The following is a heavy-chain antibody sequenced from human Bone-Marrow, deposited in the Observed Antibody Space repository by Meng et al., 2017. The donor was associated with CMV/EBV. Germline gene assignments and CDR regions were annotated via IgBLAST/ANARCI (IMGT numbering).Heavy chain of an antibody. CDR1: GYTLTELS. J-gene: IGHJ6*02. V-gene: IGHV1-24*01. Sequence: ASVKVSCKVSGYTLTELSMHWVRQAPGKGLEWMGGFDPEDGETIYAQKFQGRVTMTEDTSTDTAYMELSSLRSEDTAVYYCALITGGASSTSWDYYYGMDVWGQGTTVTVSS. D-gene: IGHD2-2*01. CDR2: FDPEDGET. CDR3: ALITGGASSTSWDYYYGMDV.